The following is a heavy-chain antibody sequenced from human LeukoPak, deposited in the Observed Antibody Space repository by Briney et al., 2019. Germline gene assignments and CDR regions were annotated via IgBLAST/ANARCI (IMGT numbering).Heavy chain of an antibody. CDR2: ISSSGASK. CDR1: GFTFGSYA. J-gene: IGHJ6*03. CDR3: AKDRPPSDFWSVVDYYYYYYYMDV. D-gene: IGHD3-3*01. V-gene: IGHV3-23*01. Sequence: GGSLRLSCAASGFTFGSYAMGWVRRAPEKGLEWVSAISSSGASKYYADSVKGRFTISRDNSKNTLYLQMNSLRAEDTAVYYCAKDRPPSDFWSVVDYYYYYYYMDVWGKGTTVTVSS.